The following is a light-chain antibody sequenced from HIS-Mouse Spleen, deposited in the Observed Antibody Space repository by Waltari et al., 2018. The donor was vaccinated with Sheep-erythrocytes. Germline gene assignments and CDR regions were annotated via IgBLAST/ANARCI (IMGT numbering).Light chain of an antibody. CDR3: CSYAGSYNHV. CDR2: DVS. V-gene: IGLV2-11*01. Sequence: QSALTQPRSVSGSPGQSVTISCTGTSSDVGGYNYVSWYQQYPGKAPKRMIYDVSKRPSGVPDRVSGSKSGNTASLTISGLQAEDEADYYCCSYAGSYNHVFATGTKVTVL. CDR1: SSDVGGYNY. J-gene: IGLJ1*01.